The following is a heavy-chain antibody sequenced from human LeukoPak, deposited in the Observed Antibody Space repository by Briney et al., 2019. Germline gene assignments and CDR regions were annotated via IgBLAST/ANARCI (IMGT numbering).Heavy chain of an antibody. V-gene: IGHV7-4-1*02. Sequence: ASVKVSCKASGYTFTSYAMNWVRQAPGQGLEWMGWINTNTGNPTYAQGFTGRFVFSLDTSVSTAYLQISSLKAEDNAVYYCARVREGGGATDLFFDYWGQGTLVTVSS. J-gene: IGHJ4*02. D-gene: IGHD1-26*01. CDR2: INTNTGNP. CDR1: GYTFTSYA. CDR3: ARVREGGGATDLFFDY.